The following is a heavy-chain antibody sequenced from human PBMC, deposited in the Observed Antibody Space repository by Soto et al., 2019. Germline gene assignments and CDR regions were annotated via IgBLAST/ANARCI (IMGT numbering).Heavy chain of an antibody. V-gene: IGHV1-69*12. D-gene: IGHD3-16*01. J-gene: IGHJ6*02. CDR1: GGTFSSYA. CDR2: IIPIFATA. CDR3: AQCLLGVNYYYGMDV. Sequence: QVQLVQSGAEVKKPGSSVKVSCKAPGGTFSSYAINWVRQAPGQGHEWMGGIIPIFATADYAQKFQGRVTITADESTSPAYMELSSLRSEDTAVYYCAQCLLGVNYYYGMDVWGQGTTVTVSS.